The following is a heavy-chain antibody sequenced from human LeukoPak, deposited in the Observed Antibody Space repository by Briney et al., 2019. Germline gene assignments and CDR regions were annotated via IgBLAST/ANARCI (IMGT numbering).Heavy chain of an antibody. V-gene: IGHV3-23*01. CDR3: AKRLGSGPPIYGMDV. J-gene: IGHJ6*02. D-gene: IGHD3-3*01. Sequence: GGSLRLSCAASGFTFNNYAMRWVRQAPGKGLEWVSGISGSGTTINYADSVKGRFTISRDNSKNTEYLQMNSLRAEDTAVYFCAKRLGSGPPIYGMDVWGQGTTVTVSS. CDR1: GFTFNNYA. CDR2: ISGSGTTI.